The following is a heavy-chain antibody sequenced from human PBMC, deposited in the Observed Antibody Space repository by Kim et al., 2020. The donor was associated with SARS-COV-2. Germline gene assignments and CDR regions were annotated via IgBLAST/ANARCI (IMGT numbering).Heavy chain of an antibody. J-gene: IGHJ3*02. V-gene: IGHV3-11*01. D-gene: IGHD3-10*01. CDR2: ISSSGSTI. CDR1: GFTFSDYY. Sequence: GGSLRLSCAASGFTFSDYYMSWIRQAPGKGLEWVSYISSSGSTIYYADSVKGRFTISRDNAKNSLYLQMNSLRAEDTAVYYCARDPSMARMLHAFDIWGQGTMVTVSS. CDR3: ARDPSMARMLHAFDI.